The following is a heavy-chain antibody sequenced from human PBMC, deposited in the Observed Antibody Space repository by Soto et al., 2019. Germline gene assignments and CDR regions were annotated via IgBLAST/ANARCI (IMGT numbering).Heavy chain of an antibody. Sequence: GGSLRLSCAASGFTFSSYWMSWVRQAPGKGLEWLANIKQDGSEKYYADSVKGRFTISRDNAKNSLYLQMNSLRAEDTAVYYCAGAWGISSTSPLGYYYYMDVWGKGTTVTVSS. D-gene: IGHD2-2*01. CDR3: AGAWGISSTSPLGYYYYMDV. V-gene: IGHV3-7*01. CDR2: IKQDGSEK. J-gene: IGHJ6*03. CDR1: GFTFSSYW.